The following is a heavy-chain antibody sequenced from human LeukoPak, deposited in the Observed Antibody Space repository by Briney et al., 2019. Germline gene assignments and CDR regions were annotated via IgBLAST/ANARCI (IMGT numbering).Heavy chain of an antibody. D-gene: IGHD1-26*01. CDR1: GDSISSASSY. CDR2: IYYTGRT. Sequence: SETLSLTCTVSGDSISSASSYWAWVRQPPGKGLEWIGTIYYTGRTYNNPSLKSRISISIDTSSDQFSLKVASVSAADTAVYYCASTHAGRYYTTFDSWGQGTLVTVSS. V-gene: IGHV4-39*01. J-gene: IGHJ4*02. CDR3: ASTHAGRYYTTFDS.